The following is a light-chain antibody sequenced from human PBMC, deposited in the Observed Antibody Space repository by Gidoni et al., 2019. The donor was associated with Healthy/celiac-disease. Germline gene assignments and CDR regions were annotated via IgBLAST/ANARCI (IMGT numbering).Light chain of an antibody. V-gene: IGKV1-39*01. J-gene: IGKJ2*01. CDR3: QQSYSTLYT. Sequence: DIQMTQSPSSLSASVGDRVTITCRASQSISSYLNWYQQKPGKAPKLLIYAASSLYSGVPSRFSGSGSGTDFTLTISSLQPEDFATYYCQQSYSTLYTFGQGTKLEIK. CDR2: AAS. CDR1: QSISSY.